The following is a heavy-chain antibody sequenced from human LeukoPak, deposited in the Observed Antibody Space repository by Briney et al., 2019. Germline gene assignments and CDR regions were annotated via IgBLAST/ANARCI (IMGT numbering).Heavy chain of an antibody. Sequence: GGSLRLSCAASGFIFSNYNMNWVRQAPGKGLEWVSSISGSGSYIYYADSVKGRFTMSRDNAQNSLFLQMNSLRVEDTAVYYCARVLYFDSSGYIYWGQGTLVTVSS. CDR2: ISGSGSYI. CDR1: GFIFSNYN. D-gene: IGHD3-22*01. CDR3: ARVLYFDSSGYIY. J-gene: IGHJ4*02. V-gene: IGHV3-21*01.